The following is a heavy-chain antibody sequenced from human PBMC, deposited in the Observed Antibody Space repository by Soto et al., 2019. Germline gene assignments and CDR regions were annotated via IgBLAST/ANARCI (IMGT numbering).Heavy chain of an antibody. D-gene: IGHD3-10*01. CDR2: MHYTGFS. V-gene: IGHV4-59*08. CDR3: ARYSASTMVDY. Sequence: SETLSLTCSFSGDSVTSHYLTWIRQSPEKGLEWIGYMHYTGFSHYNPSLKSRLTISVDRSKNQFSLLLTSVTAADTAVYYCARYSASTMVDYWSQGSLVTVSS. CDR1: GDSVTSHY. J-gene: IGHJ4*02.